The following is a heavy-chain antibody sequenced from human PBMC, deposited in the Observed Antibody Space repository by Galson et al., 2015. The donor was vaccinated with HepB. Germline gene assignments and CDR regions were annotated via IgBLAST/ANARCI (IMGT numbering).Heavy chain of an antibody. D-gene: IGHD3-9*01. Sequence: SEPLSLTCTVSGGSISGTNNYWGWIRQPPGRGLEWIGSIYSTGVTHYNASLASRVSISVDTSKNQFSLKVRSVTAADTAVYYCARDDDYIFFRFYFWGQGTLVTVSS. CDR1: GGSISGTNNY. CDR3: ARDDDYIFFRFYF. CDR2: IYSTGVT. V-gene: IGHV4-39*07. J-gene: IGHJ4*02.